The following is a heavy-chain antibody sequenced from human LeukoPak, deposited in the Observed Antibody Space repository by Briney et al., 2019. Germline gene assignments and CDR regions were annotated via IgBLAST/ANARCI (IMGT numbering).Heavy chain of an antibody. CDR2: ISAYNGNT. D-gene: IGHD3-16*01. CDR3: ARVGVQDWFDP. V-gene: IGHV1-18*01. J-gene: IGHJ5*02. Sequence: ASVKVSCKASGYTFTSYAISWVRQTPGQGLEWMGWISAYNGNTNYAQKLQGRVTMTTDTSTSTAYMELSSLRSEDTAVYYCARVGVQDWFDPWGQGTLVTVSS. CDR1: GYTFTSYA.